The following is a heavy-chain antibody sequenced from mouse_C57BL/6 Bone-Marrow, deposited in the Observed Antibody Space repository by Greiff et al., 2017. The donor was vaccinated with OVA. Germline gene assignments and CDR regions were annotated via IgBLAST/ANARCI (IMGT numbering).Heavy chain of an antibody. CDR2: IDPSDSYT. CDR1: GYTFTSYW. J-gene: IGHJ3*01. Sequence: QVQLKQPGAELVMPGASVKLSCKASGYTFTSYWMHWVKQRPGQGLEWIGEIDPSDSYTNYNQKFKGKSTLTVDKSSSTAYMQLSSLTSEDSAVYYCARGDSSGPAWFAYWGQGTLVTVSA. D-gene: IGHD3-2*02. V-gene: IGHV1-69*01. CDR3: ARGDSSGPAWFAY.